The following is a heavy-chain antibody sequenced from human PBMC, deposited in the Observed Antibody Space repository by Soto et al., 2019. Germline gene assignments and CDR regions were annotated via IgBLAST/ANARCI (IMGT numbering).Heavy chain of an antibody. CDR1: GFTFSSYG. J-gene: IGHJ4*02. Sequence: PGGSLRLSCAASGFTFSSYGMHWVRQAPGKGLEWVAVISYDGSNGRTYYADSVKGRFSISRDNSENTLSLQMNSLRVEDTAVYYCAKTPCTGSTCMFDSWGQGTLVTVSS. CDR2: ISYDGSNGRT. D-gene: IGHD2-8*02. V-gene: IGHV3-30*18. CDR3: AKTPCTGSTCMFDS.